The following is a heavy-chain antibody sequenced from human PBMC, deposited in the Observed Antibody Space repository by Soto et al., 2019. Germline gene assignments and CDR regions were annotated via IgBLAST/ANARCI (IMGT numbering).Heavy chain of an antibody. CDR3: ARGLPANY. CDR2: VTYSGST. V-gene: IGHV4-34*01. J-gene: IGHJ4*02. Sequence: QVQLQQWGAGLLKPSETLSLTCAVFGESVRDYFWSGIRQPPGKGLEWIGEVTYSGSTNYNPSLKSRVTMSVDTSENRFSLQLRSVTAADAAVYYCARGLPANYWGQGTLVTVSS. CDR1: GESVRDYF.